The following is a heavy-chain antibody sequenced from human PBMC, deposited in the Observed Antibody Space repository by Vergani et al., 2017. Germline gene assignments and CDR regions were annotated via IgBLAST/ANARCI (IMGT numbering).Heavy chain of an antibody. CDR1: GFNFGYYA. D-gene: IGHD3-22*01. CDR2: ISARYPST. J-gene: IGHJ4*02. Sequence: VQLVESGGGVVQPGRSLRLSCAASGFNFGYYAMHWVRQAPGRGLEWVSAISARYPSTYYAGSVKGRFTISRDNSKNMLYLQMNSLRAEDTAVYYCARLSYDTTPYLQGGYDCWGQGTLVSVSS. V-gene: IGHV3-23*04. CDR3: ARLSYDTTPYLQGGYDC.